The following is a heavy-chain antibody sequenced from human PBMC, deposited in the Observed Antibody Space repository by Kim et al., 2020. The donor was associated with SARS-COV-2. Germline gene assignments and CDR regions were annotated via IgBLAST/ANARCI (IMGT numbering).Heavy chain of an antibody. J-gene: IGHJ4*02. CDR3: ASLGKGEPWQAFDY. V-gene: IGHV3-33*01. Sequence: WGSLRLSCAASGFTFSSYSMHWVRQAPGKGLEWVAVIWYDGSNKYYADSVKGRFTISRDNSKNTLYLQMNSLRAEDTAVYYCASLGKGEPWQAFDYWGQGTLVTVSS. CDR2: IWYDGSNK. D-gene: IGHD1-26*01. CDR1: GFTFSSYS.